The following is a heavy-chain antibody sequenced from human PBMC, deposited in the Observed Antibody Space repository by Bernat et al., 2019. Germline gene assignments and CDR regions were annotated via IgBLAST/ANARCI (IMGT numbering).Heavy chain of an antibody. D-gene: IGHD1-1*01. Sequence: EVQLVESGGGLVQPGGSPRLSCAASGFTVSSNYMSWVRQAPGKGLEWVSVIYSGGSTYYADSVKGRFTISRHNSKNTLYLQMNSLRAEDTAVYYCARRWNDLLYYYGMDVWGQGNTVTVPS. CDR1: GFTVSSNY. CDR2: IYSGGST. V-gene: IGHV3-53*04. J-gene: IGHJ6*02. CDR3: ARRWNDLLYYYGMDV.